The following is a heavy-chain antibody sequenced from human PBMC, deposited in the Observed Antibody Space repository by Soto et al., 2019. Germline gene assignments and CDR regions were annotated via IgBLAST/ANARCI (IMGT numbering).Heavy chain of an antibody. D-gene: IGHD3-10*01. CDR3: ARQGFGPLHGLVDV. J-gene: IGHJ6*02. Sequence: SETLSLTCTVSGGSISSYYWSWFRQSPGKRMEWIGYVHHSWGSSYNPSLQSRDAISLDTSKSQFSLKVTSVTATDTAVYYCARQGFGPLHGLVDVWGQGTTVTVSS. CDR1: GGSISSYY. CDR2: VHHSWGS. V-gene: IGHV4-59*08.